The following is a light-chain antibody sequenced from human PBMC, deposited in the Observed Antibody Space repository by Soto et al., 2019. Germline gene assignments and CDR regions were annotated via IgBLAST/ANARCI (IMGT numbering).Light chain of an antibody. CDR1: RSNIGSNY. Sequence: QSVLTQPPSASGTPGQRVTISCSGSRSNIGSNYVYWYQQLPGTAPKLLIYTDNQRPSGVPDRFSGSKSGTSASLAISGLRTEDEAVYYCAAWDDSLSGRVVFGGGTQLTVL. CDR3: AAWDDSLSGRVV. CDR2: TDN. V-gene: IGLV1-47*01. J-gene: IGLJ2*01.